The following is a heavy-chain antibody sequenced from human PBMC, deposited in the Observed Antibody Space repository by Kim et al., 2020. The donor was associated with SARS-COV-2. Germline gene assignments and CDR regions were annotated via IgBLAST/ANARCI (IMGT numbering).Heavy chain of an antibody. D-gene: IGHD3-10*01. Sequence: GGSLRLSCTTSGFTFAHRAITWVRQAPGKGLEWVSTISGNGDETFYADSVKGRFTIHRDNSKNTLNLQISGLRGEDTALYYCSRGGHESFYDSWGQGTLVTVS. J-gene: IGHJ5*01. CDR1: GFTFAHRA. CDR3: SRGGHESFYDS. V-gene: IGHV3-23*01. CDR2: ISGNGDET.